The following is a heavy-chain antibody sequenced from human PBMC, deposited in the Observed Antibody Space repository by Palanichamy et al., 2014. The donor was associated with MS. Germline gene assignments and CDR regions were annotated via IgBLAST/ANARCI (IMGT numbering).Heavy chain of an antibody. D-gene: IGHD3-22*01. CDR3: ARGVYYDSSPIDY. V-gene: IGHV3-48*01. CDR1: SYS. Sequence: SYSMNWVRQAPGKGLEWVSYISSSSSTIYYADSVKGRFTISRDNAKNSPYLQMNSLRAEDTAVYYCARGVYYDSSPIDYWGQGTLVTVSS. J-gene: IGHJ4*02. CDR2: ISSSSSTI.